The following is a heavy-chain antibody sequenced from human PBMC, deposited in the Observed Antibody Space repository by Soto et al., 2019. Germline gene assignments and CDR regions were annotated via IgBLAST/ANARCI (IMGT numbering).Heavy chain of an antibody. V-gene: IGHV4-4*07. CDR3: ARETVAGTDNWFDP. Sequence: LSLTCTVSGGSISTYYWNWIRQPAGKRLEWLGRIYTSGYTKYNPSLKSRVTMSLDTSKRQFSLKLSSVTAADTAVYYCARETVAGTDNWFDPWGQGILVTVSS. CDR2: IYTSGYT. D-gene: IGHD6-19*01. CDR1: GGSISTYY. J-gene: IGHJ5*02.